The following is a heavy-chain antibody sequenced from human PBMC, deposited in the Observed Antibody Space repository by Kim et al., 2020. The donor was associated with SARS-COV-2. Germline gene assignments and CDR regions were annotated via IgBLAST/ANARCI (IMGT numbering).Heavy chain of an antibody. CDR2: DK. Sequence: DKRYSPSLESRLTISQDTPKNQVVLKMTNMDPVDTATYYCAHYSSGQFFDYWGQGTLFTVSS. D-gene: IGHD6-19*01. CDR3: AHYSSGQFFDY. J-gene: IGHJ4*02. V-gene: IGHV2-5*01.